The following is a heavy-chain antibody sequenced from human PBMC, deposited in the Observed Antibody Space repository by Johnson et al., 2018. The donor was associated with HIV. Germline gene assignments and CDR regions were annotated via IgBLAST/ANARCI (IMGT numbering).Heavy chain of an antibody. CDR3: ASDWGSRHAFDI. CDR1: GFTFSSYA. J-gene: IGHJ3*02. D-gene: IGHD7-27*01. Sequence: QVQLVESGGGLVQPGGSLRLSCAASGFTFSSYAMSWVRQAPGKGLEWVAVISYDGSNKYYADSAKGRFTISRDNSKNTLYLQMGSLRAEDTAVYYCASDWGSRHAFDIWGQGTMVTVSS. CDR2: ISYDGSNK. V-gene: IGHV3-30*14.